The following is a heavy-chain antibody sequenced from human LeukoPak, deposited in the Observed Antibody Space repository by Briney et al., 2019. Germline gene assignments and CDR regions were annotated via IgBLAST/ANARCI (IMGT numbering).Heavy chain of an antibody. Sequence: GGSLRLSCAASGFTFSDYWMSWVRQAPGKGLEWVANIEQDGSEKYYVDSVKGRFTISRDNAKNSLYLQMNSLRAEDTAVYYFAGAGGLATSRAFDIWGQGTMVTVSS. D-gene: IGHD5-12*01. CDR1: GFTFSDYW. V-gene: IGHV3-7*01. CDR3: AGAGGLATSRAFDI. CDR2: IEQDGSEK. J-gene: IGHJ3*02.